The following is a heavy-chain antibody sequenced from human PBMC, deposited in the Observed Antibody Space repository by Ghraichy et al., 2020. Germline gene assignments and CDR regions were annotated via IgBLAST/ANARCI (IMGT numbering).Heavy chain of an antibody. CDR3: ARGSLPWIQLWSFDY. V-gene: IGHV1-46*03. CDR1: GYTFTSYY. Sequence: ASVKVSCKASGYTFTSYYMHWVRQAPGQGLEWMGIINPSGGSTSYAQKFQGRVTMTRDTSTSTVYMELSSLRSEDTAVYYCARGSLPWIQLWSFDYWGQGTLVTVSS. J-gene: IGHJ4*02. CDR2: INPSGGST. D-gene: IGHD5-18*01.